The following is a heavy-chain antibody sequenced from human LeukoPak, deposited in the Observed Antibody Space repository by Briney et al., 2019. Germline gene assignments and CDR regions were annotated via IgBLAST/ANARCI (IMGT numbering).Heavy chain of an antibody. CDR2: ISGSGGST. J-gene: IGHJ4*02. CDR3: ASLDYFDSSDYGDY. V-gene: IGHV3-23*01. CDR1: GFTFNNYA. Sequence: PGGSLRLSCAASGFTFNNYATSWVRQAPGKGLEWVSAISGSGGSTYYTDSVTGRFTISRDNSKNTLYLQMNSLRAEDTALYYCASLDYFDSSDYGDYWGQGTLVTVSS. D-gene: IGHD3-22*01.